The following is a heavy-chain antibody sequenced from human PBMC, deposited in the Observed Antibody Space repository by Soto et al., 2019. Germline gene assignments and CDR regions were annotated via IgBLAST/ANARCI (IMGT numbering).Heavy chain of an antibody. CDR2: ITPSAGTT. J-gene: IGHJ4*02. CDR3: ARGPHIAVDHYKKYYFDY. V-gene: IGHV1-46*01. CDR1: GYTFTNYF. Sequence: GASVKVSCKASGYTFTNYFMHCLRQAPGQGLEWMGIITPSAGTTRFAQKFQDRVTMTRGTSTSTLYMGLSSLRSDDTAVYYCARGPHIAVDHYKKYYFDYWGQGTQVTVSS. D-gene: IGHD2-15*01.